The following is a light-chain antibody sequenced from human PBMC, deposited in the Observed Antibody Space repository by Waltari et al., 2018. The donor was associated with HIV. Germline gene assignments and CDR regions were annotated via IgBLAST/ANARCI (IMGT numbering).Light chain of an antibody. Sequence: DIQMTQSTSSLSASVGDRVTVTCRTKQNINNFLNWFRQRPGKAPEVLIHSASSLQSGVSSRFSGSGSGTDFTLTISSLQPEDFATYYCLQTYTTPLTFGPGTEVDI. J-gene: IGKJ3*01. CDR3: LQTYTTPLT. CDR2: SAS. V-gene: IGKV1-39*01. CDR1: QNINNF.